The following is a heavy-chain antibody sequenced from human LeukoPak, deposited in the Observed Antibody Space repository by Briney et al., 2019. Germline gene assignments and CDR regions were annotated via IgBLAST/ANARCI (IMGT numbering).Heavy chain of an antibody. D-gene: IGHD7-27*01. CDR3: ARDSWGLTYYFDF. J-gene: IGHJ4*02. Sequence: KPSDTLSLTCTASGGSINNYYWSWIRQPPGKGLEWIGYIYYSGSTNYNPSLKSRVTISVDTSKNQFSLKLSSVTAADTAVYYCARDSWGLTYYFDFWGQGTLVTVSS. CDR1: GGSINNYY. CDR2: IYYSGST. V-gene: IGHV4-59*01.